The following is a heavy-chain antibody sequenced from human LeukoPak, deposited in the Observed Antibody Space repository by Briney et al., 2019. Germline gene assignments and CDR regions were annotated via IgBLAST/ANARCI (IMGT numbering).Heavy chain of an antibody. J-gene: IGHJ4*02. CDR3: ANEWLHVSGSYKANN. V-gene: IGHV3-30*02. CDR1: GFTFSTYG. CDR2: IRSDGSNK. Sequence: GGSLRLSCAASGFTFSTYGMHWVRQAPGKGLEWVAFIRSDGSNKYHADSVKGRFTISRDNSKNTLYLQMNSLRTEDTAVYYCANEWLHVSGSYKANNWGQGTLVTVSS. D-gene: IGHD3-10*01.